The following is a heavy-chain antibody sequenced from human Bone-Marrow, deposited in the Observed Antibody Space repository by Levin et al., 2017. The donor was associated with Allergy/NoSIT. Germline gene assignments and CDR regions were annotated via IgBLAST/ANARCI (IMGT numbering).Heavy chain of an antibody. D-gene: IGHD3-9*01. Sequence: AGGSLRLSCVASGFTFSNYWMHWVRQTPGKGLQWVSRINADGSRTNYADSGKGRFTISRDNAKNTLYLEMNSLRADDTAVYICARVTFYDILSPFDYWGQGILVTVSS. CDR1: GFTFSNYW. V-gene: IGHV3-74*01. CDR3: ARVTFYDILSPFDY. J-gene: IGHJ4*02. CDR2: INADGSRT.